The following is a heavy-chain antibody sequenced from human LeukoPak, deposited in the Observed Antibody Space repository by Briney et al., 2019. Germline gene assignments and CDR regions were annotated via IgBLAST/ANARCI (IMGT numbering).Heavy chain of an antibody. CDR3: TRERYYYDSSGYPPFDY. D-gene: IGHD3-22*01. CDR2: IRSKAYGGTT. Sequence: GGSLRLSCTASGFTFGDYAMSWVRQAPGKGLEWVGFIRSKAYGGTTEYAASVKGRFTISRDDSKSIAYLQMNSLKTEDTAVYYCTRERYYYDSSGYPPFDYWGQGTLVTVSS. CDR1: GFTFGDYA. J-gene: IGHJ4*02. V-gene: IGHV3-49*04.